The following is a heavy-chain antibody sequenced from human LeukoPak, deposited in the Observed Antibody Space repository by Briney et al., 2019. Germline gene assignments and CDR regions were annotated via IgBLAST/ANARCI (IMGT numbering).Heavy chain of an antibody. D-gene: IGHD3-9*01. CDR2: IYPGDSDT. Sequence: GESLKISCKGSGYRFTSFWIGWVRQMSGKGLEWMGIIYPGDSDTRYSPSFQGRVTISADKSISTAYLQWSSLKASDTAVYYCAKPLTASTGTDFDYWGQGTLVTVSS. V-gene: IGHV5-51*01. CDR1: GYRFTSFW. J-gene: IGHJ4*02. CDR3: AKPLTASTGTDFDY.